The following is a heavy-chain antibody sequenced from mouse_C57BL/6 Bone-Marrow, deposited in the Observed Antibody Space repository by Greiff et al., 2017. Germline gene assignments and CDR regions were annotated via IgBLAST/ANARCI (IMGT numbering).Heavy chain of an antibody. CDR1: GYSITSGYY. D-gene: IGHD1-1*01. V-gene: IGHV3-6*01. J-gene: IGHJ1*03. CDR3: ARVNYGSGYCWYFDV. CDR2: ISYDGSN. Sequence: EVQLQESGPGLVKPSQSLSLTCSVTGYSITSGYYWNWIRQFPGNKLEWMGYISYDGSNNYNPSLKNRISITRDTSKNQFFLKLNSGTTEDTATYYCARVNYGSGYCWYFDVWGTGTTVTVSS.